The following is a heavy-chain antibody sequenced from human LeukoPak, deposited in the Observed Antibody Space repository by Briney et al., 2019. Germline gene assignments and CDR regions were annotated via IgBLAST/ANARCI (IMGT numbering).Heavy chain of an antibody. V-gene: IGHV1-8*01. J-gene: IGHJ4*02. CDR3: ARVMDSSSWYEGRYFDY. CDR2: MNPNSGNT. CDR1: GYTFTSYD. D-gene: IGHD6-13*01. Sequence: VSVKVSCKASGYTFTSYDINWVRQATGQGLEWMGWMNPNSGNTGYAQKFQGRVTMTRNTSISTAYMELSSLRSEDTAVYYCARVMDSSSWYEGRYFDYWGQGTLVTVSS.